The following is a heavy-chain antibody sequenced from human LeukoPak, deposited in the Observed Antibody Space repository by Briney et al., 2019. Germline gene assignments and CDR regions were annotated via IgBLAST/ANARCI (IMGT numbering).Heavy chain of an antibody. V-gene: IGHV1-18*01. CDR2: ISAYNGNT. CDR1: GYTFTSYG. D-gene: IGHD3-22*01. CDR3: ARIPQYYYDSSGYELFDY. J-gene: IGHJ4*02. Sequence: ASVKVSCKASGYTFTSYGISWVRQAPGQGLEWMGWISAYNGNTNYAQKLQGRVTMTTDTSTSTAYMELRSLRSDDTAVYYCARIPQYYYDSSGYELFDYWGQGTLVTVSS.